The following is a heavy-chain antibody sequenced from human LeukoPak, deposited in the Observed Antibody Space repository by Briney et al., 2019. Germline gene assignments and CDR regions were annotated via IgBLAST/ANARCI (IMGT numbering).Heavy chain of an antibody. D-gene: IGHD2-15*01. J-gene: IGHJ4*02. Sequence: SETLSLTCTVSGGSISSGSYYWSWIRQPAGKGLEWIGRFYTSGSTNYNPSLKSRVTISVDTSKDQFSLKLSSVTAADTAVYYCARDGCSGGTCSPYNWGQGTLVTVSS. CDR3: ARDGCSGGTCSPYN. CDR1: GGSISSGSYY. V-gene: IGHV4-61*02. CDR2: FYTSGST.